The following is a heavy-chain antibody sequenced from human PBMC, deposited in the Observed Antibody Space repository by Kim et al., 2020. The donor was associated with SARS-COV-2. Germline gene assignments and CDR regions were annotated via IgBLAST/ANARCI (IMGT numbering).Heavy chain of an antibody. CDR3: AKGYYYDSSGYVDY. Sequence: GGSLRLSCAASGFTFSSYAMSWVRQAPGKGLEWVSAISGSGGSTYYADSVKGRFTISRDNSKNTLYLQMNSLRAEDTAVNYCAKGYYYDSSGYVDYWGQGTLVTGSS. CDR2: ISGSGGST. V-gene: IGHV3-23*01. CDR1: GFTFSSYA. J-gene: IGHJ4*02. D-gene: IGHD3-22*01.